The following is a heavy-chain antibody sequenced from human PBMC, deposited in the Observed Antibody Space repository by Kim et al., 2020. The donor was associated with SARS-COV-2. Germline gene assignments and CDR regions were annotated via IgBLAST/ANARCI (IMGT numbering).Heavy chain of an antibody. V-gene: IGHV1-2*02. CDR3: ARDYRDYDFCPGY. CDR1: GYTFTGYY. Sequence: ASVKVSCKASGYTFTGYYMHWVRQAPGQGLEWMGWINPNSGGTNYAQKFQGRVTMTRDTSISTAYMELSRLRSDDTAVYYCARDYRDYDFCPGYWGQGTLVTVSS. CDR2: INPNSGGT. J-gene: IGHJ4*02. D-gene: IGHD3-3*01.